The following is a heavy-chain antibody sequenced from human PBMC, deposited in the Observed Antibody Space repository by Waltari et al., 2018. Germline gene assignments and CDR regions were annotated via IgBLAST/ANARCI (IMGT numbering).Heavy chain of an antibody. V-gene: IGHV4-39*01. CDR1: GSLRSPTFY. J-gene: IGHJ4*02. CDR3: ARQRTHTGFYGKLPVSYFDV. CDR2: ISYNGAT. Sequence: QLQLEESGPWLVKPSETLSLTCTVSGSLRSPTFYWASIRQSPGKGLEWITSISYNGATYHNPSLKSRVTVSADSSEDQLFLKLSSVTPTDTAVYFCARQRTHTGFYGKLPVSYFDVWGRGTLVAVSS. D-gene: IGHD1-1*01.